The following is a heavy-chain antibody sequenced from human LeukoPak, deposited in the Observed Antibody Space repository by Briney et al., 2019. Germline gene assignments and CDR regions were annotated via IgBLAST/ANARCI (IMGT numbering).Heavy chain of an antibody. V-gene: IGHV3-48*03. CDR2: ISSSGSSI. CDR3: ARESMIVVGAHDY. D-gene: IGHD3-22*01. CDR1: GFTFSSYE. J-gene: IGHJ4*02. Sequence: GGSLRLSRAASGFTFSSYEMNRVRQAQGKGREWVSYISSSGSSIYYADSVKGRFNISRENDKKSLYLKMNSLRAEDTAVYYCARESMIVVGAHDYWGQGTLVTVSS.